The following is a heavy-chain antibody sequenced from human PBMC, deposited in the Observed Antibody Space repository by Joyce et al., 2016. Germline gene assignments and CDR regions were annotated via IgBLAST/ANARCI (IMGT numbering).Heavy chain of an antibody. CDR2: SSWNSVGI. CDR1: GFTFDDYA. J-gene: IGHJ5*02. D-gene: IGHD6-19*01. Sequence: EVQLVESGGGLVQPGRSLRLSCAASGFTFDDYAMHWVRQAPGKGLEWVSGSSWNSVGIGYADSVKGRFTISRDNAKNSLYLQMNSLRAEDTALYYCAKDSSGWFYNWFDPWGQGTLVTVSS. V-gene: IGHV3-9*01. CDR3: AKDSSGWFYNWFDP.